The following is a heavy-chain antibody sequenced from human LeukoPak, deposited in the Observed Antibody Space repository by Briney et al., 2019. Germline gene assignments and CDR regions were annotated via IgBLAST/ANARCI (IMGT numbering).Heavy chain of an antibody. CDR3: ATVIAVAASFDY. Sequence: GASVKVSCKVSGYTLTELSMHWVRQAPGKGLEWMGGLDPEDGETIYAQKFQGRVTMTEDTSTDTAYMELSSLRSEDTAVYYCATVIAVAASFDYWGQGTLVTVSS. J-gene: IGHJ4*02. V-gene: IGHV1-24*01. CDR2: LDPEDGET. D-gene: IGHD6-19*01. CDR1: GYTLTELS.